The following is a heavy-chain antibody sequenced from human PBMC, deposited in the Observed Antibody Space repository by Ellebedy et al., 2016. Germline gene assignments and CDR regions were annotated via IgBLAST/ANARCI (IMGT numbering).Heavy chain of an antibody. V-gene: IGHV4-61*01. D-gene: IGHD6-13*01. CDR1: GGSVSSGSFY. CDR2: IYYSGST. CDR3: AREAADTRRGGYYMDV. Sequence: SETLSLXXTVSGGSVSSGSFYWSWIRQSPGKGLEWIGYIYYSGSTNYNPSLKSRVTISVDTSKNQLSLKLTSVTAADTAVYFCAREAADTRRGGYYMDVWGKGTTVTVSS. J-gene: IGHJ6*03.